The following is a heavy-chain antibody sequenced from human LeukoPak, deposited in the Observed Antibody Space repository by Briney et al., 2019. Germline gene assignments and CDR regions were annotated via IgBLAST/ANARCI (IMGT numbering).Heavy chain of an antibody. CDR3: AKYNYDFWSGYPHYFDY. D-gene: IGHD3-3*01. J-gene: IGHJ4*02. Sequence: GGSLRLSXAASGFTFSSYAMSWVRQAPGKGLEWLSAISGSGGTTYYADSVKGRFTISRDNSKNTLYLQVNSLRAEDTAVYYCAKYNYDFWSGYPHYFDYWGQGTLVTVSS. V-gene: IGHV3-23*01. CDR2: ISGSGGTT. CDR1: GFTFSSYA.